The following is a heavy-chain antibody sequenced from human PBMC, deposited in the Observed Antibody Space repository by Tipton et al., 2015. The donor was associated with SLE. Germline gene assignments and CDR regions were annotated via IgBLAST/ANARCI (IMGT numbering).Heavy chain of an antibody. CDR1: GASISSSSYY. J-gene: IGHJ6*02. V-gene: IGHV4-39*07. CDR3: ARGGLGYGMVV. CDR2: IYYSGST. Sequence: TLSLTCTVSGASISSSSYYWGWTRQPPGKGLEWIGSIYYSGSTYYNPSLKSRVTISVDTSKNQFSLKLSSVTVADTAVYYCARGGLGYGMVVWGQGSAVTVSS. D-gene: IGHD3-16*01.